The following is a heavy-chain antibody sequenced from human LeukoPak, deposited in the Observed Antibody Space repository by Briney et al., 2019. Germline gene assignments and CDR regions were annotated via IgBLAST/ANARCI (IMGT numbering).Heavy chain of an antibody. CDR2: IGGDGITT. V-gene: IGHV3-43*02. D-gene: IGHD1-7*01. CDR3: AKGDGTTAFWYFDL. J-gene: IGHJ2*01. Sequence: GGSLRLSCAASGLTFNDYAMHWVRQAPGKGLEWVSRIGGDGITTYYADSVKGRFTISRDNSKTSLYLQMNSLRTEDTALYYCAKGDGTTAFWYFDLWGRGTLVTVSS. CDR1: GLTFNDYA.